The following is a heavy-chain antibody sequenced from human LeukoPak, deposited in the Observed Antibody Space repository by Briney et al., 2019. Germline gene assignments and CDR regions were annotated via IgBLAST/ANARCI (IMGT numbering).Heavy chain of an antibody. Sequence: SETPSLTCTVSGGSISSSSYYWGWIRQPPGKGLEWIGSIYYSGSTYYNPSLKSRVTISVDTSKNQFSLKLSSVTAADTAVYYCATLVVTALYYFDYWGQGTLVTVSS. CDR2: IYYSGST. J-gene: IGHJ4*02. D-gene: IGHD2-21*02. CDR1: GGSISSSSYY. V-gene: IGHV4-39*05. CDR3: ATLVVTALYYFDY.